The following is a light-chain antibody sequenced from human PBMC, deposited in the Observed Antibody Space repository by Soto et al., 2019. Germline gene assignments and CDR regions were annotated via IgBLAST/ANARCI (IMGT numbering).Light chain of an antibody. CDR1: RSNIGAGYD. CDR2: VNN. Sequence: QSVLTQPPSVSGAPGQRVTISCTGTRSNIGAGYDVHWYQQVPGAAPKLLIYVNNNRPSGVPDRFSGSRSGTSASLAITGLQAEDEADYYCQSYDSSLSAVVFGTGTKVTVL. V-gene: IGLV1-40*01. J-gene: IGLJ1*01. CDR3: QSYDSSLSAVV.